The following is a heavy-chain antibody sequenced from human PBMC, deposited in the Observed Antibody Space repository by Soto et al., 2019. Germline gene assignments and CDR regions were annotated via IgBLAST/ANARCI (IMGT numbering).Heavy chain of an antibody. CDR3: ARVRGGYDIYMDV. CDR1: GGSISSGGYY. J-gene: IGHJ6*03. V-gene: IGHV4-31*03. CDR2: IYYSGST. Sequence: PSETLSLTCTVSGGSISSGGYYWSWIRQHPGKGLEWIGYIYYSGSTYYNPSLKSRVTISVDTSKNQFSLKLSSVTAADTAVYYCARVRGGYDIYMDVWGKGTTVTVSS. D-gene: IGHD5-12*01.